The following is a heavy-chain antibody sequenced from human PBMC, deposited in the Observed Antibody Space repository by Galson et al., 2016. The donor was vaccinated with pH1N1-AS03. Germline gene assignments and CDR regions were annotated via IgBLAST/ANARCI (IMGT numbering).Heavy chain of an antibody. CDR2: ISYDGTNK. CDR1: GFTFSSYA. D-gene: IGHD3-9*01. Sequence: SLRLSCAASGFTFSSYAMHWVRQAPGKGLEWVAVISYDGTNKYYADSVKVRFTISRDNSKNTLYLQMNSLRVEDTATYYCARTAGWLPDFWGQGTLVTVSS. V-gene: IGHV3-30*01. CDR3: ARTAGWLPDF. J-gene: IGHJ4*02.